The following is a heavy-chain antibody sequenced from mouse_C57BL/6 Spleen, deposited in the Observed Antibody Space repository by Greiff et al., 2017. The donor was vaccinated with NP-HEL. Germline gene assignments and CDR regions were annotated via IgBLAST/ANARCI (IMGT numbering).Heavy chain of an antibody. Sequence: EVQLQQSGAELVRPGSSVKMSCKTSGYTFTSYGINWVKQRPGQGLEWIGYIYIGTGYTEYNEKFKGKATLTSDTSSSTAYMQLSSLTSEDSAIYFCARESSVVAYYFDYWGQGTTLTVSS. CDR3: ARESSVVAYYFDY. V-gene: IGHV1-58*01. CDR2: IYIGTGYT. D-gene: IGHD1-1*01. CDR1: GYTFTSYG. J-gene: IGHJ2*01.